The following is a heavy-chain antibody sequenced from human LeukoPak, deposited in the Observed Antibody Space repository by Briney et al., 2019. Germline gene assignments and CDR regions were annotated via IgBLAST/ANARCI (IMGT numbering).Heavy chain of an antibody. CDR1: AGSISSGNYY. V-gene: IGHV4-61*02. CDR3: AREPRLLRNWFDP. Sequence: SQTLSLTGTVSAGSISSGNYYWSWIRQPAGKGLEWIGRIYTSGSTNYNPSLKSRVTISVDTPKNRFSLKLSSVTAADTAVYYCAREPRLLRNWFDPWGQGTLVTVSS. D-gene: IGHD2-15*01. CDR2: IYTSGST. J-gene: IGHJ5*02.